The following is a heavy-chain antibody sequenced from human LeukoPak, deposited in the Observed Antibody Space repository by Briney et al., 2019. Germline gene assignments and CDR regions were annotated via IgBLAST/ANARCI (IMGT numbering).Heavy chain of an antibody. CDR2: INHSGST. CDR3: AKAPQVDSSGYYFWYRAEYFQH. D-gene: IGHD3-22*01. Sequence: SETLSLTCAVYGGSFSGYYWSWIRQPPGKGLEWIGEINHSGSTNYNPSLKSRVTISVDTSKNQFSLKLSSVTAADTAVYYCAKAPQVDSSGYYFWYRAEYFQHWGQGTLVTVSS. J-gene: IGHJ1*01. V-gene: IGHV4-34*01. CDR1: GGSFSGYY.